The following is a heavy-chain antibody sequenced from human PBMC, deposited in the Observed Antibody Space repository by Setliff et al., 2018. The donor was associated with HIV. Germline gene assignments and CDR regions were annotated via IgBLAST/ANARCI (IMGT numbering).Heavy chain of an antibody. V-gene: IGHV4-39*01. Sequence: SETLSLTCAVSGVSVNNDDDYWGWIRQPPGKGLEWIAFIHQSGTAHKRPSLKSRVTISIDTSENLFSLKLSGVTAADTAIYYCARQVGEGKWYLDSWGHGTLVTVSS. CDR2: IHQSGTA. CDR1: GVSVNNDDDY. J-gene: IGHJ4*01. CDR3: ARQVGEGKWYLDS. D-gene: IGHD1-26*01.